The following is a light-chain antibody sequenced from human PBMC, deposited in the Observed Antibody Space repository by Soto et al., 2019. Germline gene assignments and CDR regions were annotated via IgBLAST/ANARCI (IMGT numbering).Light chain of an antibody. CDR1: SSNIGCNS. CDR2: DDD. Sequence: QSVLTQPPSVSAAPGQRVTISCVGSSSNIGCNSVSWYQQLPGTAPKLLIYDDDKRPSGIPDRFSRSKSGTSATLGITGFQTGDEADYYCGSWDSSLSAYVFGTGTKFTVL. CDR3: GSWDSSLSAYV. V-gene: IGLV1-51*01. J-gene: IGLJ1*01.